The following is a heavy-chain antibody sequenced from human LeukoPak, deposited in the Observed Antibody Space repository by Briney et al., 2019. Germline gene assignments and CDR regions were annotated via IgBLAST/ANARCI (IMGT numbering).Heavy chain of an antibody. CDR3: ARRYSYGYTFDY. CDR1: GGSFSGYY. J-gene: IGHJ4*02. CDR2: INHSGST. D-gene: IGHD5-18*01. V-gene: IGHV4-34*01. Sequence: SETLSLTCAVYGGSFSGYYWSWIRQPPGKGLEWIGEINHSGSTYYNPSLKSRVTISVDTSKNQFSLKLSSVTAADTAVYYCARRYSYGYTFDYWGQGTLVTVSS.